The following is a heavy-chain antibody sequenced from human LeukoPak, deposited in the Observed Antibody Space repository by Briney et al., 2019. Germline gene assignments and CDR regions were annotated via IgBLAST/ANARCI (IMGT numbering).Heavy chain of an antibody. V-gene: IGHV3-30-3*02. J-gene: IGHJ4*02. CDR2: ISYDGSNK. Sequence: GGSLRLSCAASGFTFSSYAMHWVRQAPGKGLEWVAVISYDGSNKYYADSVKGRFTISRDNSKNTLYLQMNSLRAEDTAVYYCAKKPRRVYYDSSGYYYGCYFDYWGQGTLVTVSS. CDR1: GFTFSSYA. CDR3: AKKPRRVYYDSSGYYYGCYFDY. D-gene: IGHD3-22*01.